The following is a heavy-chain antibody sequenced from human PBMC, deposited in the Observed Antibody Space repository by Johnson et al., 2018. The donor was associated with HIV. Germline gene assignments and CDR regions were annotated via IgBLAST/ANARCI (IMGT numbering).Heavy chain of an antibody. D-gene: IGHD3-22*01. Sequence: QMQLVESGGGVVQPGRSLRLSCAASGFTFSNYGMHWVRQAPGKGLEWVAFIRYDGRNKYYADSVKGRFSISRDNSKNTLYLQMRADDTAVYYCAKDHASGYYGYAFDIWGQGTMVTVSS. CDR2: IRYDGRNK. V-gene: IGHV3-30*02. J-gene: IGHJ3*02. CDR3: AKDHASGYYGYAFDI. CDR1: GFTFSNYG.